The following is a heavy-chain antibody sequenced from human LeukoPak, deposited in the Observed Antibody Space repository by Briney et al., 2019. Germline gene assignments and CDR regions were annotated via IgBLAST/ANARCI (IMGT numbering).Heavy chain of an antibody. V-gene: IGHV4-30-2*01. D-gene: IGHD3-10*01. Sequence: SETLSLTCAVSGGSISSGGYSWSWIRQPPGKGLEWIGYIYHSGSTYYNPSLKSRVTISVDTSKNQFSLKLSSVTAADTAVYYCARVRGGGGAYYFDYWGQGTLVTVSS. CDR2: IYHSGST. CDR1: GGSISSGGYS. J-gene: IGHJ4*02. CDR3: ARVRGGGGAYYFDY.